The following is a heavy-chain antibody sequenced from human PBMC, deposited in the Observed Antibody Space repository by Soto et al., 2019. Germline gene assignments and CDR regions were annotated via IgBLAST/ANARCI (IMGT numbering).Heavy chain of an antibody. J-gene: IGHJ6*02. Sequence: TLSLTCTVSCGSISSGGYYWSWIRQHPGTGLEWIGYIYYSGSTYYNPSLKSRVTISVDTSKNQFSLKLSSVTAADTAVYYWARVSLSYYYGMDVWGQGTTVTVSS. V-gene: IGHV4-31*03. CDR2: IYYSGST. CDR1: CGSISSGGYY. CDR3: ARVSLSYYYGMDV.